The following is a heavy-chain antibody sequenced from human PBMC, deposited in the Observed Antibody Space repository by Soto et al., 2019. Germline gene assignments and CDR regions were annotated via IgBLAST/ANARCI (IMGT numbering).Heavy chain of an antibody. CDR3: AKEWVYDSSGWSFDY. V-gene: IGHV4-31*03. CDR1: GGSISSGGYY. D-gene: IGHD3-22*01. CDR2: IYYSGST. Sequence: SETLSLTCTVSGGSISSGGYYWSWIRQHPGKGLEWIGYIYYSGSTYYNPSLKSRVTISVDTSKNQFSLKLSSVTAEDTAVYYCAKEWVYDSSGWSFDYWGQGTLVTVSS. J-gene: IGHJ4*02.